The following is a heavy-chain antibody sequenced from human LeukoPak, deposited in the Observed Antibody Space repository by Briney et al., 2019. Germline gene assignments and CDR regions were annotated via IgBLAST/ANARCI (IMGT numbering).Heavy chain of an antibody. CDR3: AKSALFFYHGMGV. Sequence: PGGSLRLSCAASGFMFSSYAMTWVRQAPGKGLEWVSTISDSGGSTYYADSVKGRFTISRDNSRTTVYLQMNSLRAEDTAVYYCAKSALFFYHGMGVWGQGTTVTVSS. CDR1: GFMFSSYA. J-gene: IGHJ6*02. V-gene: IGHV3-23*01. D-gene: IGHD2/OR15-2a*01. CDR2: ISDSGGST.